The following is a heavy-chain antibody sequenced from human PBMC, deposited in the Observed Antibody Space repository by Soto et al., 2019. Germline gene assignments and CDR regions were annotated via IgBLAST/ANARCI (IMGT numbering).Heavy chain of an antibody. CDR3: ARDERPYYYDSSGYYPSMYYFDY. CDR2: FDPEDGET. D-gene: IGHD3-22*01. V-gene: IGHV1-24*01. J-gene: IGHJ4*02. Sequence: ASVKVSCKVSGYTLTELSMHWVRQAPGKGLEWMGGFDPEDGETIYAQKFQGRVTMTADTSTDTAYMELSSLRSEDTAVYYCARDERPYYYDSSGYYPSMYYFDYWGQGTLVTVSS. CDR1: GYTLTELS.